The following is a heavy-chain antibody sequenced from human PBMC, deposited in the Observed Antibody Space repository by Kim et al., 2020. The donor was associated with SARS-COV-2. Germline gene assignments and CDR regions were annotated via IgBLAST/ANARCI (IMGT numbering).Heavy chain of an antibody. V-gene: IGHV5-51*01. CDR2: IYPGDSDT. CDR3: ARHCSGGSCYHDAFDI. Sequence: GESLKISCKGSGYSFTSYWIGWVRQMPGKGLEWMGIIYPGDSDTRYSPSFQGQVTISADKSISTAYLQWSSLKASDTAMYYCARHCSGGSCYHDAFDIWGQGTMVTVSS. J-gene: IGHJ3*02. D-gene: IGHD2-15*01. CDR1: GYSFTSYW.